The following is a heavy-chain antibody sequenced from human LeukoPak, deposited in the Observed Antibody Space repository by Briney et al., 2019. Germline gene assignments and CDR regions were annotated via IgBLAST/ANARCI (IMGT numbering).Heavy chain of an antibody. CDR1: GGSISRYY. D-gene: IGHD4-23*01. V-gene: IGHV4-59*08. CDR3: ARADLHGGNPFDCFDI. J-gene: IGHJ3*02. Sequence: PSETLSLTCSVSGGSISRYYWTWIRQSPGKGLEWIGYIYSSGSTDYNPALKSRATISVDTSKNQFSLRLSSVTAADTAMYYCARADLHGGNPFDCFDIWGQGTMVTVSS. CDR2: IYSSGST.